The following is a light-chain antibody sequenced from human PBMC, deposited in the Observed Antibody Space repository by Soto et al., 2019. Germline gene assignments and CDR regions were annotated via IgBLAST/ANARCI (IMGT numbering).Light chain of an antibody. CDR2: GAS. CDR3: QQYGSSLYT. Sequence: EIVLTQSPGTLSLSPGERATLSCRASQSVSRNYLAWYQQKFGQAPRLLIHGASSRATGIPDRFSGSGSGTDFTLTISILEPEEFAVYYWQQYGSSLYTFGQGTKLEIK. J-gene: IGKJ2*01. CDR1: QSVSRNY. V-gene: IGKV3-20*01.